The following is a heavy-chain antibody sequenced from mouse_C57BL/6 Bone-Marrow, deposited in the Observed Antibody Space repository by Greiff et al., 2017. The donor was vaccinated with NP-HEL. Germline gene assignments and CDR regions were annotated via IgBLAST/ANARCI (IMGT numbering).Heavy chain of an antibody. CDR1: GYTFTDYN. J-gene: IGHJ3*01. CDR3: ARNAYDYDAWFAY. V-gene: IGHV1-22*01. Sequence: VQLQQSGPELVKPGASVKMSCKASGYTFTDYNMHWVKQSHGKSLEWIGYINPNNGGTSYNQKFKGKATLTVNKSSSTAYMELRSLTSEESAVYYCARNAYDYDAWFAYWGQGTLVTVSA. CDR2: INPNNGGT. D-gene: IGHD2-4*01.